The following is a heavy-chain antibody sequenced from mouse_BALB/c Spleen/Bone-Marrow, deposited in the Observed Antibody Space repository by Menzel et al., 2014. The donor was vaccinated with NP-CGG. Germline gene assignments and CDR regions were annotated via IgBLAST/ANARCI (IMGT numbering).Heavy chain of an antibody. CDR3: ARSGNHDYFDY. CDR2: IWSGGTT. J-gene: IGHJ2*01. D-gene: IGHD2-1*01. V-gene: IGHV2-4*02. CDR1: GFSLIRFG. Sequence: VQLQESGPGLVQPSQSLSITCTVSGFSLIRFGIHWVRQPPGKGLEWLGVIWSGGTTDYNAVFKSRLSISKDKSKSQVFFKMNSLQADDTVVYYCARSGNHDYFDYWGQGTTLTVSS.